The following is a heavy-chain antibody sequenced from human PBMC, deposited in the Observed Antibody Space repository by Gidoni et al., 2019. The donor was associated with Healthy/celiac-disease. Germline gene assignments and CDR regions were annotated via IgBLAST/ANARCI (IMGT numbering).Heavy chain of an antibody. CDR2: IWYDGSNK. Sequence: QVQLVESGGGVVQPGRSLRLPCAASGFTFSRYGMHWVRQAPGKGLEWVAVIWYDGSNKYYADSVKGRFTISRDNSKNTLYLQMNSLRAEDTAVYYCARGYCSGGSCYSDIDYWGQGTLVTVSS. V-gene: IGHV3-33*08. J-gene: IGHJ4*02. CDR3: ARGYCSGGSCYSDIDY. CDR1: GFTFSRYG. D-gene: IGHD2-15*01.